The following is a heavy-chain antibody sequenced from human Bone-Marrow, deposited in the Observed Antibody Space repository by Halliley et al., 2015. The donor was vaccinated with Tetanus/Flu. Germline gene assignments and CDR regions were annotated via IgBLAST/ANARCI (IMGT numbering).Heavy chain of an antibody. CDR2: IYSAGST. CDR3: ARERPIHYDSTGYFDP. CDR1: GFSVSTNY. D-gene: IGHD3-22*01. J-gene: IGHJ5*02. Sequence: SLRLSCAASGFSVSTNYMSWVRQAPGKGLEWVSVIYSAGSTYYADSVKGRFTISRDNSNNTLYLQMNSLRAEDTAVYYCARERPIHYDSTGYFDPWGPGTLVPVS. V-gene: IGHV3-53*01.